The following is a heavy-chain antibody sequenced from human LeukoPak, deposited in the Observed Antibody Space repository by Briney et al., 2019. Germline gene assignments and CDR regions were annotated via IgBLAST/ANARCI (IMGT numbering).Heavy chain of an antibody. V-gene: IGHV4-34*01. Sequence: PSETLSLTCAVYGGSFSGYYWSWIRQPPGKGLEWIGEINHSGSTNYNPSLKSRVTISVDTSKNQFSLKLSSVTAADTAVYYCASWDDDYLTPFDYWGQGTLVTVSS. CDR1: GGSFSGYY. CDR3: ASWDDDYLTPFDY. CDR2: INHSGST. J-gene: IGHJ4*02. D-gene: IGHD2/OR15-2a*01.